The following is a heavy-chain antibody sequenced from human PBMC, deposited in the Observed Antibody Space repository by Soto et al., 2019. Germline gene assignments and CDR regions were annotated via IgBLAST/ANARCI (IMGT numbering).Heavy chain of an antibody. D-gene: IGHD2-2*01. J-gene: IGHJ6*02. Sequence: GASVKVSCKTSGYSFTKYGLHWVRQAPGQRLEWMGWINPGNGDTKYSQKFQGRVTITRATSATTAYMELSSLRSEDSAVFYCARTDCSSTSCYNYYYYGMDVCGQGIKVTVSS. V-gene: IGHV1-3*01. CDR1: GYSFTKYG. CDR3: ARTDCSSTSCYNYYYYGMDV. CDR2: INPGNGDT.